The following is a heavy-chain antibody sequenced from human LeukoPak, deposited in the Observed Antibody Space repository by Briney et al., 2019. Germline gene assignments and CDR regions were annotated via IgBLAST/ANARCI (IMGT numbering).Heavy chain of an antibody. CDR2: ISSNGGST. CDR3: ARGGGIAASLDY. Sequence: GGSLRLSCAASGFTFSSYAMHWVRQAPGKGLEYVSAISSNGGSTYYANSVKGRFTISRDNSKNTLYLQMGSLRAEDMAVYYCARGGGIAASLDYWGQRTLVTVSS. J-gene: IGHJ4*02. CDR1: GFTFSSYA. V-gene: IGHV3-64*01. D-gene: IGHD6-13*01.